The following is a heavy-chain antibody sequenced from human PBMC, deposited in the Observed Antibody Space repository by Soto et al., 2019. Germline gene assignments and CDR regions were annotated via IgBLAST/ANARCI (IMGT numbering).Heavy chain of an antibody. Sequence: SETLSLTCTVSGGAISSYYWSWIRQPAGKGLEWIGRIYTSGSTNYNPSLKSRVTMSVDTSKNQCSLKLSSVTAADTAVYYCATLVRADECNYYYYYGMDVWGQGTTVTVSS. CDR2: IYTSGST. D-gene: IGHD2-8*01. V-gene: IGHV4-4*07. CDR1: GGAISSYY. CDR3: ATLVRADECNYYYYYGMDV. J-gene: IGHJ6*02.